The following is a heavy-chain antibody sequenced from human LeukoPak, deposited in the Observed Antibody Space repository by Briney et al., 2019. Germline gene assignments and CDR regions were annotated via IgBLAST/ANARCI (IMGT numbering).Heavy chain of an antibody. J-gene: IGHJ4*02. CDR3: ARGDYQLGLRLLDY. D-gene: IGHD4-17*01. CDR2: INYSGST. CDR1: GGSISSYY. Sequence: SETLSLTCTVSGGSISSYYWSWIRQPPGKGLEWIGYINYSGSTNYNPSLKSRVTISVDTSKNQFSLKLSSVTAADTAVYYCARGDYQLGLRLLDYWGQGTLVTVSS. V-gene: IGHV4-59*01.